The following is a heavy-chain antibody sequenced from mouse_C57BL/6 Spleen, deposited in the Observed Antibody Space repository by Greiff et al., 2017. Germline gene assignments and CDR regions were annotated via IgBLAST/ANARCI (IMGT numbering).Heavy chain of an antibody. J-gene: IGHJ3*02. CDR2: ISYDGSN. CDR3: ARGSPDGYYG. Sequence: EVKLMESGPGLVKPSQSLSLTCSVTGYSITSGYYWNWIRQFPGNKLEWMGYISYDGSNNYNPSLKNRISITRNTSKNQFFLKLNSVTTEDTATYYCARGSPDGYYGWGQGTLCTVSA. D-gene: IGHD2-3*01. V-gene: IGHV3-6*01. CDR1: GYSITSGYY.